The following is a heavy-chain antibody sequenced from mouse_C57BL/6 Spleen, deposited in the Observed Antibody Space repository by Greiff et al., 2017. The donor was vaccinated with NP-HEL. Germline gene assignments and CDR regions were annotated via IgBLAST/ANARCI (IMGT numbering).Heavy chain of an antibody. CDR2: IYPGDGDT. CDR3: ARSYDYAWFAY. J-gene: IGHJ3*01. V-gene: IGHV1-80*01. Sequence: QVHVKQSGAELVKPGASVKISCKASGYAFSSYWMNWVKQRPGKGLEWIGQIYPGDGDTNYNGKFKGKATLTADKSSSTAYMQLSSLTSEDSAVYFCARSYDYAWFAYWGQGTLVTVSA. D-gene: IGHD2-4*01. CDR1: GYAFSSYW.